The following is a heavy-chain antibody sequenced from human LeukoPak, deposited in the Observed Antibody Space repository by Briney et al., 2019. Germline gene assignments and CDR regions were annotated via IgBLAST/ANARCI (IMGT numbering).Heavy chain of an antibody. CDR2: VSGSGGST. Sequence: PGGSLRLSCAASAFTFSSYAMSWVRQAPGKGLEWVSAVSGSGGSTYYADSVKGRFTISRDNSKNTLYLQMNSLRAEDPAVYYCAKPLRKSRGREYFDLGGRGPLVTVSS. V-gene: IGHV3-23*01. J-gene: IGHJ2*01. CDR3: AKPLRKSRGREYFDL. D-gene: IGHD6-19*01. CDR1: AFTFSSYA.